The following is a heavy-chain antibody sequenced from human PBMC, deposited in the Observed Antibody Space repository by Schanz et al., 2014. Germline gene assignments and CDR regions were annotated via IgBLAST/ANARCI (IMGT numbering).Heavy chain of an antibody. CDR3: ARDTTWRLDL. Sequence: QVQLQESGPGLVKPSQTLSLTCTVSGGSIRSGTYYWSWIRQPAGKALEWVGRVFPNGITNYNPSRKIRVPNSLDTSKNQFSLTRTSLTAADTAVYYCARDTTWRLDLWGRGTLVTVSS. CDR2: VFPNGIT. V-gene: IGHV4-61*02. D-gene: IGHD1-1*01. CDR1: GGSIRSGTYY. J-gene: IGHJ2*01.